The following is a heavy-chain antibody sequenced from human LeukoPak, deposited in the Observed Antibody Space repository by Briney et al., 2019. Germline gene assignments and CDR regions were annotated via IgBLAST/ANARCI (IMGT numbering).Heavy chain of an antibody. V-gene: IGHV4-59*01. CDR1: GGSISSYY. CDR2: IYYIGST. CDR3: ARYSSRYVDY. Sequence: SETLSLTCTVSGGSISSYYWSWIRQPPGKGLEWIGYIYYIGSTNYNPSLKSRVTISVDTSKNQFSLKLSSVTAADTAVYYCARYSSRYVDYWGQGTLVTVSS. D-gene: IGHD6-13*01. J-gene: IGHJ4*02.